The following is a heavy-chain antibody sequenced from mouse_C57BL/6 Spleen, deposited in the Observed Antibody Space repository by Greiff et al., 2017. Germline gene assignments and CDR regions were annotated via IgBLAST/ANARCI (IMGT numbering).Heavy chain of an antibody. CDR1: GYAFSSYW. Sequence: VQLQQSGAELVKPGASVKISCKASGYAFSSYWMNWVKQRPGKGLEWIGQIYPGDGDTNYNGKFKGKATLTADKSSSTAYMQLSSLTSEDSAVYFCAREGDYYGSRGYYAMDYWGQGTSVTVSS. J-gene: IGHJ4*01. V-gene: IGHV1-80*01. CDR2: IYPGDGDT. CDR3: AREGDYYGSRGYYAMDY. D-gene: IGHD1-1*01.